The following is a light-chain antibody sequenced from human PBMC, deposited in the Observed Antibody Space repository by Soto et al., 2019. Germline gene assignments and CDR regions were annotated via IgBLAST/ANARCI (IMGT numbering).Light chain of an antibody. V-gene: IGKV3-11*01. CDR2: DAS. J-gene: IGKJ4*01. Sequence: EIVLTQSPATLSFSPGERATLSCRASQSVSSYLAWYQQKPGQAPRLLIYDASNRATGIPARFSGSGSGTDFTLTISSLEPEDFAVYYCQQRRAFGGGTKVDIK. CDR3: QQRRA. CDR1: QSVSSY.